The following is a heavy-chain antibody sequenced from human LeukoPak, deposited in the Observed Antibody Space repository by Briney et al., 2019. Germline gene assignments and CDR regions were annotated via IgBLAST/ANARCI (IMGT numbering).Heavy chain of an antibody. CDR2: IYYSGST. D-gene: IGHD4-23*01. J-gene: IGHJ4*02. CDR3: ARGHGGNSGY. Sequence: PSETLSLTCTVSGGSISSYYWSWIRQPPGKGLEWIGYIYYSGSTYYNPSLKSRVTISVDTSKNQFSLKLSSVTAADTAVYYCARGHGGNSGYWGQGTLVTVSS. V-gene: IGHV4-59*12. CDR1: GGSISSYY.